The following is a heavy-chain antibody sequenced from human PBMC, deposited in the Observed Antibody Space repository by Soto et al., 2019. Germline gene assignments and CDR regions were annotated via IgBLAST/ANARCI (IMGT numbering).Heavy chain of an antibody. Sequence: GGSLRLSCAASGLAFSSYDMSWVRQAPGKGLEWVSYISASGGTISHADSVKGRFTISRDNAKNSLYLQMNSLRAEDTGVYYRARLYGDYDGAQYAFDIWGQGTMVTVSS. CDR1: GLAFSSYD. D-gene: IGHD4-17*01. J-gene: IGHJ3*02. V-gene: IGHV3-48*03. CDR3: ARLYGDYDGAQYAFDI. CDR2: ISASGGTI.